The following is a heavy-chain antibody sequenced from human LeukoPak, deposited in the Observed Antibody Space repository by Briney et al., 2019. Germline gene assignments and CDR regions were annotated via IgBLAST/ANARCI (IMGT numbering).Heavy chain of an antibody. V-gene: IGHV3-73*01. J-gene: IGHJ4*02. CDR1: GFTFSSYA. CDR2: IRSTANGYVR. CDR3: TGNYYGSGSYADFDY. D-gene: IGHD3-10*01. Sequence: GGSLRLSCAASGFTFSSYAMSWVRQASGKWLEWVGRIRSTANGYVRAYAASVKGRFTISRDDSKNTAYLQMDSLKTEDTAVYYCTGNYYGSGSYADFDYWGQGTLVTVSS.